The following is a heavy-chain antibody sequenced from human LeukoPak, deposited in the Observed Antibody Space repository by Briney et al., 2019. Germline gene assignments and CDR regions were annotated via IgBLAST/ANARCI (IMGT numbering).Heavy chain of an antibody. D-gene: IGHD3-3*01. Sequence: SETLSLTCTVSGGSISSYYWSWIRQPPGKGLGWSGYIYYSGSTKYNPSLKSRVTISVDTSKIQFSLKLSSVTAADTAVYYCARGWYYDFWSGNNWFDPWGQGTLVTVSS. CDR3: ARGWYYDFWSGNNWFDP. J-gene: IGHJ5*02. CDR1: GGSISSYY. CDR2: IYYSGST. V-gene: IGHV4-59*01.